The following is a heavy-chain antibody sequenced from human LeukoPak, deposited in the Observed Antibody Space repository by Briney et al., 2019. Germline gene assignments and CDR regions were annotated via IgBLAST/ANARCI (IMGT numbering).Heavy chain of an antibody. J-gene: IGHJ6*02. V-gene: IGHV3-23*01. CDR1: GFTFSSYA. D-gene: IGHD3-3*01. Sequence: GGSLRLSCAASGFTFSSYAMSWVRQAPGKGLEWVSAISGSGGSTYYADSVKGRFTISRDNSKNTLYLQMNSLRAEDTAVYYCAKDPGDFWSGYYSGDYYYGMDVWGQGTTVTVSS. CDR3: AKDPGDFWSGYYSGDYYYGMDV. CDR2: ISGSGGST.